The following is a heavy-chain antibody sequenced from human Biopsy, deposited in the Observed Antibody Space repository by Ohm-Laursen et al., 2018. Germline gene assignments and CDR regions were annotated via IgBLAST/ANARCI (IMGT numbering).Heavy chain of an antibody. Sequence: SLRLSCAAFGFTFSGYWMSWVRQAPGKGLEWVANIRQDGSERYYVDSAKGRFTISRDNTKNSLYLEMNSLRAEDTAVYYCARDSSGHYDSSGSDYWGQGTLVTVSS. CDR3: ARDSSGHYDSSGSDY. CDR1: GFTFSGYW. D-gene: IGHD3-22*01. J-gene: IGHJ4*02. V-gene: IGHV3-7*01. CDR2: IRQDGSER.